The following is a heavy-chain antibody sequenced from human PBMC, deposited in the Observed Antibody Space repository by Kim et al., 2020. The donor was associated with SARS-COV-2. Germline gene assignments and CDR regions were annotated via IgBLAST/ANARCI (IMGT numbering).Heavy chain of an antibody. J-gene: IGHJ5*02. D-gene: IGHD3-9*01. Sequence: YAQKFQGRVTMTRDTSTSTVYMELSSLRSEDTAVYYCARSITIFGGGFDPWGQGTLVTVSS. CDR3: ARSITIFGGGFDP. V-gene: IGHV1-46*01.